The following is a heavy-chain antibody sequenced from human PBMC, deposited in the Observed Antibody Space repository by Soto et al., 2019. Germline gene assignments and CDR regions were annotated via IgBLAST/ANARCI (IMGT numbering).Heavy chain of an antibody. CDR2: INPYNGNT. J-gene: IGHJ4*02. V-gene: IGHV1-18*01. Sequence: GASVKVSCKASGYTFTSYGISWVRQAPGQGLEWMGWINPYNGNTKYAQKLQGRVTMTTDTSTSTAYMELRSLRSDDTAVYYCARDAAVGLFDYWGQGTLVTDSS. CDR1: GYTFTSYG. D-gene: IGHD1-26*01. CDR3: ARDAAVGLFDY.